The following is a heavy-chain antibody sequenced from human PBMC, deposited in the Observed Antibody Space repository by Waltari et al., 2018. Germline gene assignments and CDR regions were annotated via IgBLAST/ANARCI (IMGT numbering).Heavy chain of an antibody. J-gene: IGHJ6*03. Sequence: EVQLVESGGGLVRPGGSLRLSCAASGFNLNDYSLTWGRQAPGKRLLWVSSIGRSEPSMYHADSVKGRFTSSTDTSENSGSVKMSSLSAEDTGIYYCAREDPNNIYYYYMDVWGKGTTVTVAS. CDR1: GFNLNDYS. CDR3: AREDPNNIYYYYMDV. D-gene: IGHD3-10*01. CDR2: IGRSEPSM. V-gene: IGHV3-21*01.